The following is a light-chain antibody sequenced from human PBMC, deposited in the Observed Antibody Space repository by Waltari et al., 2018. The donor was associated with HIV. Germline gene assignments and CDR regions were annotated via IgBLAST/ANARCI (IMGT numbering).Light chain of an antibody. CDR1: QSIGYW. V-gene: IGKV1-5*03. CDR3: QQSQSFLYT. J-gene: IGKJ2*01. CDR2: KAS. Sequence: DIQLTQSPSTLSVSVGDGVTITCRASQSIGYWLAWYQVKPGRGPKLLIYKASSLEGGVPSRFSGSGSGTEFTLTISSLQPDYFATYYCQQSQSFLYTFGQGTKLEIK.